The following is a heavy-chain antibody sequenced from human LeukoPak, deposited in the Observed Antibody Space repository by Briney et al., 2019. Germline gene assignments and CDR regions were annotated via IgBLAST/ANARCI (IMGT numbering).Heavy chain of an antibody. V-gene: IGHV1-46*01. CDR3: ARGCSSTSCYEGNWFDP. D-gene: IGHD2-2*01. J-gene: IGHJ5*02. CDR1: GYTFTSNY. Sequence: ASVKVSCKAFGYTFTSNYMHWVRQAPGQGPEWMGVISPSGGSTTYAQKFQGRVTLTRDMSTSTDYLELSSLRSEDTAVYYCARGCSSTSCYEGNWFDPWGQGTLVTVSS. CDR2: ISPSGGST.